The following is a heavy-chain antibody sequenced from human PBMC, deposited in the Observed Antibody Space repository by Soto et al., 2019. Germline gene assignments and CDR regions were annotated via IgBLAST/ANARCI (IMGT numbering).Heavy chain of an antibody. Sequence: ASVKVSCKASGYTFTSYAMHWVRQAPGQRLEGMGWINAGNGNTKYSQKFQGRVTITRDTSASTAYTELSSLRSEDTAVYYCARGPYGDYYLSFDYWGQGTLVTVSS. V-gene: IGHV1-3*01. CDR3: ARGPYGDYYLSFDY. J-gene: IGHJ4*02. CDR2: INAGNGNT. D-gene: IGHD4-17*01. CDR1: GYTFTSYA.